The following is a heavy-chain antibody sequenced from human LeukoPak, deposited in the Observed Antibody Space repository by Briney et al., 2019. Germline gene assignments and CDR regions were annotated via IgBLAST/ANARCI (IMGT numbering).Heavy chain of an antibody. V-gene: IGHV3-30*04. J-gene: IGHJ4*02. D-gene: IGHD4-11*01. CDR1: GFTFSSYA. CDR2: ISYDGSNK. CDR3: ARGVSVTDIDY. Sequence: GGSLRLSCAASGFTFSSYAMHWVRQAPGKGLEWVAVISYDGSNKYYADSVKGRFTISRDNSKNTLYLQMNSLRAEDMAVYYCARGVSVTDIDYWGQGTLVTVSS.